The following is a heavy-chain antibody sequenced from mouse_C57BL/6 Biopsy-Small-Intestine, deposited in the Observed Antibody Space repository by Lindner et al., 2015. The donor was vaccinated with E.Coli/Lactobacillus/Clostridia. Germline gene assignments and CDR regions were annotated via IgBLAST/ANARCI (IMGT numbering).Heavy chain of an antibody. CDR2: IDPADGET. J-gene: IGHJ3*01. CDR3: ASWFAY. Sequence: VQLQESGAELVKPGASVKLSCTTSGFNIKDYYMHWVRQRTERGLEWIGRIDPADGETDHAPRFQGMATITTDTSSNTVYLQLSSLTSEDTAVYYCASWFAYWGQGTLVTVSA. V-gene: IGHV14-2*01. CDR1: GFNIKDYY.